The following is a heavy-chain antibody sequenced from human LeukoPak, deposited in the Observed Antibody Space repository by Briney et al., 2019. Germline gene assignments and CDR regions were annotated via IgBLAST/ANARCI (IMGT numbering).Heavy chain of an antibody. Sequence: GRSLTLSCAASGFTFDDYAMHWVRQAPGQGLEWVSGISWNSGSIGYADSVKGRFTISRDNAKNSLYLQMNSLRAEDTALYYCAKDSTVREYQLLSGYDYWGQGTLVTVSS. V-gene: IGHV3-9*01. CDR3: AKDSTVREYQLLSGYDY. D-gene: IGHD2-2*01. CDR1: GFTFDDYA. J-gene: IGHJ4*02. CDR2: ISWNSGSI.